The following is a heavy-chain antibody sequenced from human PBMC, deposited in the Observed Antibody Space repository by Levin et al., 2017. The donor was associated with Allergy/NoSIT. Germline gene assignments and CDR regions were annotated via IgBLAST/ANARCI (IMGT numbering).Heavy chain of an antibody. D-gene: IGHD3-10*01. V-gene: IGHV3-9*01. J-gene: IGHJ6*02. Sequence: PGGSLRLSCVASGFTFDDYAMHWVRQVPGKGLEWVSGISWNSGSINYADSVKGRFTISRDNARKSLYLQMNSLRVEDTALYYCAKDMVWFGELSATGYGMEVWGQGTTVTVFS. CDR2: ISWNSGSI. CDR1: GFTFDDYA. CDR3: AKDMVWFGELSATGYGMEV.